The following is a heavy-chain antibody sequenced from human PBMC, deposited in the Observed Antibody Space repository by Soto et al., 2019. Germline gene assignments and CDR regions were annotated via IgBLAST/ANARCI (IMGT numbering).Heavy chain of an antibody. CDR2: INPNSGGT. J-gene: IGHJ4*02. V-gene: IGHV1-2*04. D-gene: IGHD6-19*01. Sequence: ASVKVSCKASGYTFTGYYMHWVRQAIGQGLEWMGWINPNSGGTNYAQKFQGWVTMARDTSISTAYMELSRLRSDDTAVYYCARELIAVAGPSFDYWGQGTLVTVS. CDR3: ARELIAVAGPSFDY. CDR1: GYTFTGYY.